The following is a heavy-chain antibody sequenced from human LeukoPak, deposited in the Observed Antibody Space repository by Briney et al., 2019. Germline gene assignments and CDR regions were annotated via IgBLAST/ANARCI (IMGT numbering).Heavy chain of an antibody. J-gene: IGHJ4*02. V-gene: IGHV3-30*02. D-gene: IGHD5-18*01. Sequence: PGGSLRLSCAASGFTFRNSDMHWVRQAPGKGPEWVAFIQADGGNKYYADSVKGRFTISRDNSKNTLYLQMNSLRAEDTAVYYCARVGRGYSFNVYYFDYWGQGTLVTVSS. CDR3: ARVGRGYSFNVYYFDY. CDR2: IQADGGNK. CDR1: GFTFRNSD.